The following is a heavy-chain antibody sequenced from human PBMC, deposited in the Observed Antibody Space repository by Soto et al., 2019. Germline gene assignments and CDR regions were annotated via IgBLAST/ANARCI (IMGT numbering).Heavy chain of an antibody. CDR3: ARGNIAASGTKFDP. J-gene: IGHJ5*02. V-gene: IGHV4-61*01. CDR1: GDSVTSRSYY. Sequence: QVQLQEPGPGLVKPSETLSLTCTVSGDSVTSRSYYWTWVRQPPGKGLEWIGYIYYSGNINYNPSLKSRFTISVDTSTNQFSLKLTSVTAADTAIYYCARGNIAASGTKFDPWGQGILVTVSS. D-gene: IGHD6-13*01. CDR2: IYYSGNI.